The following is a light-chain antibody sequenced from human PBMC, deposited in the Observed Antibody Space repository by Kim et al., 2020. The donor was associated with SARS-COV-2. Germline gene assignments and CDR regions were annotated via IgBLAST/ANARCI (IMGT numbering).Light chain of an antibody. CDR3: QVWDSSSDHRV. CDR1: NIGSKS. CDR2: YDN. V-gene: IGLV3-21*04. Sequence: SYELTQPPSVSVAPGKTARITCGGNNIGSKSVHWYQQKPGQAPVLVIYYDNDRPSGIPERFSGSNSGNTATLTISRVEAGDEADYYCQVWDSSSDHRVFGTGTKVTVL. J-gene: IGLJ1*01.